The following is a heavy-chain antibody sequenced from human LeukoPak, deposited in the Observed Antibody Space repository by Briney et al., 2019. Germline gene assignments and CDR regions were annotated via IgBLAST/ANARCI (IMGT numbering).Heavy chain of an antibody. V-gene: IGHV3-66*02. CDR2: IYSGGTT. CDR3: ASSYLGILTGYSY. CDR1: GFTVSSNF. D-gene: IGHD3-9*01. J-gene: IGHJ4*02. Sequence: GGSLRLSCAASGFTVSSNFMSWVRQAPGKGLEWVLVIYSGGTTYYADSVKGRFTISRDNSKNTLYLQMNSLRAEDTAVYHCASSYLGILTGYSYWGQGTLVTVSS.